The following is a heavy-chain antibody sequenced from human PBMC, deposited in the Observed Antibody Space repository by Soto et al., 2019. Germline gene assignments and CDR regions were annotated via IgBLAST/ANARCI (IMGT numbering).Heavy chain of an antibody. V-gene: IGHV4-34*01. CDR1: GGSFSGYY. J-gene: IGHJ6*02. Sequence: ETLSLTCAVYGGSFSGYYWSWIRQPPGKGLEWIGEINHSGSTNYNPSLKSRVTISVDTSKNQFSLKLSSVTAADSAVYYCSSVWYYDFWSGYWRSDLYGMDVWGQGTTVTVSS. CDR3: SSVWYYDFWSGYWRSDLYGMDV. CDR2: INHSGST. D-gene: IGHD3-3*01.